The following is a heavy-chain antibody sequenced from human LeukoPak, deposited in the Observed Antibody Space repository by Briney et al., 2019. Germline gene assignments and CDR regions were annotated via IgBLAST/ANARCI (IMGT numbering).Heavy chain of an antibody. D-gene: IGHD6-13*01. CDR2: ISSSSSYI. CDR3: AREAGYSSSWYRYYYYGMDV. V-gene: IGHV3-21*01. Sequence: GGSLRLSCAASGFTFSSYSMNWVRQAPGKGLEWFSSISSSSSYIYYADSVKGRFTISRDNAKNSLYLQMNSLRAEDTAVYYCAREAGYSSSWYRYYYYGMDVWGQGTTVTVSS. J-gene: IGHJ6*02. CDR1: GFTFSSYS.